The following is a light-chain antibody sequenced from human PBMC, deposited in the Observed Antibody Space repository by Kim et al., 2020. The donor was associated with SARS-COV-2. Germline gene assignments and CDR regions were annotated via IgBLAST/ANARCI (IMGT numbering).Light chain of an antibody. CDR1: QSIRGY. CDR3: QQRNNWPPAVT. Sequence: VESATLSRRGRQSIRGYVCWYPQKPGQAPRLVIYEASNRATGTPDRFSGSGSGTDCTLTISSLEPEDFAVYYCQQRNNWPPAVTFGGGTKVDIK. J-gene: IGKJ4*01. CDR2: EAS. V-gene: IGKV3-11*01.